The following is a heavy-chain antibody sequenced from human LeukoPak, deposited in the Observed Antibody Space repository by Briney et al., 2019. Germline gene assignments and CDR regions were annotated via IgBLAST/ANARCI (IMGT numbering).Heavy chain of an antibody. CDR2: INPNSGGT. V-gene: IGHV1-2*06. CDR1: GYTFTVYY. CDR3: ARESIRYSSSWNCP. Sequence: ASVTVSFTASGYTFTVYYMHWVRQAPGQGLEWMGRINPNSGGTNYAQKFQGRVTMTRDTSISTAYMELSRLRSDDTAVYYCARESIRYSSSWNCPWGQGTLVTVSS. D-gene: IGHD6-13*01. J-gene: IGHJ5*02.